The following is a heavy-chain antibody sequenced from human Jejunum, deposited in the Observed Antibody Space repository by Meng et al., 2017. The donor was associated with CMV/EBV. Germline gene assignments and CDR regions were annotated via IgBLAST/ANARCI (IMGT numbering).Heavy chain of an antibody. D-gene: IGHD3-3*01. Sequence: GFTFSRDWLAWVRQAPGKGPEWVANVNQDGGETYYVDSVKGRFTVSRDNAKNSLSLQMNSLRAEDTAVYYCARVEDFGSAHYGMDVWGQGTAVTVSS. V-gene: IGHV3-7*01. J-gene: IGHJ6*02. CDR3: ARVEDFGSAHYGMDV. CDR1: GFTFSRDW. CDR2: VNQDGGET.